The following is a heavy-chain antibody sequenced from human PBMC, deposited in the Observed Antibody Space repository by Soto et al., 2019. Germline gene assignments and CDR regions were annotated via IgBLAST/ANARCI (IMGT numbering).Heavy chain of an antibody. CDR2: IKQDGSEK. V-gene: IGHV3-7*01. J-gene: IGHJ4*02. CDR3: ARDLLPSY. Sequence: GGSLRLSCAASGFTFSSYGMSWVRQAPGKGLEWVANIKQDGSEKYYVDSVKGRFTISRDNAKNSLYLQMNSLRAEDTAVYYCARDLLPSYWGQGTLVTVSS. CDR1: GFTFSSYG.